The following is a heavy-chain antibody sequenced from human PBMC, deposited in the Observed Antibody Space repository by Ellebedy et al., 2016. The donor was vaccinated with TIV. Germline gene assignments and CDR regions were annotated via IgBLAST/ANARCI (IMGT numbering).Heavy chain of an antibody. CDR1: GFTFSSYW. CDR2: ISGSGGST. D-gene: IGHD3-9*01. J-gene: IGHJ6*02. Sequence: GESLKISCAASGFTFSSYWMSWVRQAPGKGLEWVSAISGSGGSTYYADSVKGRFTISRDNSMDTLYLQMNSLGVGDTAVYYCAKLGFDILTGSGGMDVWGQGTTVTVSS. V-gene: IGHV3-23*01. CDR3: AKLGFDILTGSGGMDV.